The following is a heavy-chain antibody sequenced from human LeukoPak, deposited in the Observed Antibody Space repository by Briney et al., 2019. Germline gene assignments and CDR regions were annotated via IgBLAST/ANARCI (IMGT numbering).Heavy chain of an antibody. CDR1: GFTFSSYS. CDR2: ISSSSSYI. CDR3: ARAGATISHWNWRNDAFDI. Sequence: GGSLGLSCAASGFTFSSYSMNWVRQAPGKGLEWVSSISSSSSYIYYADSVKGRFTISRGNAKNSPYLQMNSLRAEDTAVYYCARAGATISHWNWRNDAFDIWGQGTMVTVSS. J-gene: IGHJ3*02. D-gene: IGHD1-26*01. V-gene: IGHV3-21*01.